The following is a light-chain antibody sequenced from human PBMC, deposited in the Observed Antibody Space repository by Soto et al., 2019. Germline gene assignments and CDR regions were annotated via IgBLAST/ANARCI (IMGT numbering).Light chain of an antibody. V-gene: IGLV1-40*01. J-gene: IGLJ2*01. CDR2: DNN. CDR3: QSYDNRRSGHVV. CDR1: SSNIGALYD. Sequence: QSVLTQPPSVSGAPGQRVTISCTGSSSNIGALYDVNWYQQLPGTAPKLLIYDNNNRPSGVPDRFSGSKSGTSASLAITGLQAEDEADYYCQSYDNRRSGHVVFGGGTKLTVL.